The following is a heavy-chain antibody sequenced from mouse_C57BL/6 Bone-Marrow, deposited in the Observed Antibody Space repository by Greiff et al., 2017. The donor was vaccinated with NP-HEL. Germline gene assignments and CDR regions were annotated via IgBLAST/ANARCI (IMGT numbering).Heavy chain of an antibody. CDR1: GYTFTSYW. CDR3: GRRAGYYAMDN. Sequence: VQLQQPGAELVKPGASVKLSCKASGYTFTSYWMHWVKQRPGQGLEWIGLIHPNSGSTNYNEKVKSKATLTVDKSSSTAYMQLSSLISEDSAVYYCGRRAGYYAMDNWGKGTSVTVSS. CDR2: IHPNSGST. J-gene: IGHJ4*01. V-gene: IGHV1-64*01.